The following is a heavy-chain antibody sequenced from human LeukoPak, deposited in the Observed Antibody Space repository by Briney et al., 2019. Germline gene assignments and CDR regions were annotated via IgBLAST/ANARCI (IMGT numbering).Heavy chain of an antibody. V-gene: IGHV3-7*01. CDR1: GFTFSSYS. Sequence: GGSLRLSCAASGFTFSSYSMNWVRQVPGKGLDWVANINPDGSGKRYVDSVKGRFTIARDNADNSLSLQMNSLRAEDTAVYYCASWGAGGNSWGQGTLVTVFS. D-gene: IGHD3-16*01. CDR3: ASWGAGGNS. J-gene: IGHJ4*02. CDR2: INPDGSGK.